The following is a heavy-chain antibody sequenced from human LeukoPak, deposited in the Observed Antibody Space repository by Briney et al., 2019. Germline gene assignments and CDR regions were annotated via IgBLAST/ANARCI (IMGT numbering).Heavy chain of an antibody. V-gene: IGHV4-31*03. J-gene: IGHJ4*02. CDR2: IYYSGST. D-gene: IGHD3-9*01. CDR3: ARAWNDRRYYDILTGYLGGYFDY. CDR1: GGPISSGGYY. Sequence: PSQTLSLTCTVSGGPISSGGYYWSWIRQHPGKGLEWIGYIYYSGSTYYNPSLKSRVTISVDTSKNQFSLKLSSVTAADTAVYYCARAWNDRRYYDILTGYLGGYFDYWGQGTLVTVSS.